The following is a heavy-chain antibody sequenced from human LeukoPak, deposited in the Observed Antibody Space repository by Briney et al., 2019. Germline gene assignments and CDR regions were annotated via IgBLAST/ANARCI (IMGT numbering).Heavy chain of an antibody. CDR3: ARDSSYDFWSGNGGFDY. J-gene: IGHJ4*02. D-gene: IGHD3-3*01. CDR2: IYYSGST. V-gene: IGHV4-39*07. Sequence: SETLSLTCTVSGGSISSSSYSWGWIRQPPGKGLEWIGSIYYSGSTYYNPSLKSRVTMSVDTSKNQFSLKLSSVTAADTAVYYCARDSSYDFWSGNGGFDYWGQGTLVTVSS. CDR1: GGSISSSSYS.